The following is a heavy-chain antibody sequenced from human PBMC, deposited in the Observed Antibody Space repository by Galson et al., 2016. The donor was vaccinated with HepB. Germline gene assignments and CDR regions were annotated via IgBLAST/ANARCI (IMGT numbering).Heavy chain of an antibody. CDR3: ARVGGYYVYYFDS. V-gene: IGHV4-31*03. CDR1: GGSISSGDYY. D-gene: IGHD3-22*01. J-gene: IGHJ4*02. CDR2: ISYSGNT. Sequence: TLSLTCTVSGGSISSGDYYWSWIRQQPGKGLERIGYISYSGNTDYNPSLKSRVTISVDTSKNQFSLKLSSVTAAETAVYYRARVGGYYVYYFDSWGQGTLVTVSS.